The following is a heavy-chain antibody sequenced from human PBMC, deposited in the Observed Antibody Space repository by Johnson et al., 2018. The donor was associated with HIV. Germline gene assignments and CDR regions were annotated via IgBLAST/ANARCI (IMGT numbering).Heavy chain of an antibody. CDR2: ISGSGGST. CDR3: ARDLPRYYYDSSGWSPGAFDI. D-gene: IGHD3-22*01. J-gene: IGHJ3*02. V-gene: IGHV3-23*04. CDR1: GFTFSSYA. Sequence: EQLVESGGGFIQPGGSLRLSCATSGFTFSSYAMSWVRQAPGKGLEWVSAISGSGGSTYYADSVKGRFTISRDNSKNTLCLQMNSLRVEDTAMYYCARDLPRYYYDSSGWSPGAFDIWGQGTVVTVSS.